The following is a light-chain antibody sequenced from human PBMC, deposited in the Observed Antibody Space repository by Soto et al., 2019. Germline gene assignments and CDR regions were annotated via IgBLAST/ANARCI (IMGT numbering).Light chain of an antibody. Sequence: IQLTQSPSTLSASVGDRVTITCRASQSISSWLAWYQQKPGKAPKLLSYKASTLKSGVPSRVRGSGSGTDFTLTISSLQPDDFATYYCQQYNTYSWTFGPGTKVDIK. J-gene: IGKJ1*01. CDR2: KAS. V-gene: IGKV1-5*03. CDR1: QSISSW. CDR3: QQYNTYSWT.